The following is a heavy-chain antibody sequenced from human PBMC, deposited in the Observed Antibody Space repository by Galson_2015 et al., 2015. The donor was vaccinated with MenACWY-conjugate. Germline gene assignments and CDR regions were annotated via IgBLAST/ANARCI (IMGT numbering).Heavy chain of an antibody. J-gene: IGHJ4*02. Sequence: SLRLSSAASGFTFSDYYMSWIRQAPGKELEWVSYITSSSSYTNYADSVKGRFTISRDNAKNSLYLQMNSLRVEDTAVYYCARDYYGSGSYYRDYWGQGTLVTVSS. CDR3: ARDYYGSGSYYRDY. V-gene: IGHV3-11*05. CDR2: ITSSSSYT. D-gene: IGHD3-10*01. CDR1: GFTFSDYY.